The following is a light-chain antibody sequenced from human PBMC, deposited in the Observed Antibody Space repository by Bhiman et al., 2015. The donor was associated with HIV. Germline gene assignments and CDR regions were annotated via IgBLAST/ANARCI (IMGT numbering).Light chain of an antibody. V-gene: IGLV1-40*01. J-gene: IGLJ2*01. CDR2: GNS. CDR1: SSSIGAGYD. Sequence: QSLLTQPPSVSGAPGQRVIISCTGSSSSIGAGYDVNWYQQLPGRAPKLLIYGNSNRPSGVPDRFSGSKSGTSASLAITGLQAEDEADYYCQSYDSSLSAVVFGGGTKLTVL. CDR3: QSYDSSLSAVV.